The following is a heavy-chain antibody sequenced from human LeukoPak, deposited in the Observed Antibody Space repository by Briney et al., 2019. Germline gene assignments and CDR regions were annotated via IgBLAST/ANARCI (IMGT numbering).Heavy chain of an antibody. V-gene: IGHV1-2*02. CDR1: GYTFTGYY. CDR3: ATPGYSSSWPFDY. CDR2: INPNSGGT. J-gene: IGHJ4*02. D-gene: IGHD6-13*01. Sequence: ASVKVSCKASGYTFTGYYMHWVRQAPGQGLEWMGWINPNSGGTNYAQKFQGRVTMTRDTSISTAYMELSSLRSEDTAVYYCATPGYSSSWPFDYWGQGTLVTVSS.